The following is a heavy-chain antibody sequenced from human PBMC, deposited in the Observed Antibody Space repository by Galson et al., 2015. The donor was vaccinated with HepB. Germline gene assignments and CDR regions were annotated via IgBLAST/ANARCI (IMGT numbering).Heavy chain of an antibody. CDR1: GDSVSSNSAA. D-gene: IGHD5-18*01. CDR3: ARGGDTAMVTAFDY. CDR2: TYYRSKWYN. J-gene: IGHJ4*02. Sequence: CAISGDSVSSNSAAWNWIRQSPSRGLEWLGRTYYRSKWYNDYAVSVKSRITINPDTSKNQFSLQLNSVTPEDTAVYYCARGGDTAMVTAFDYWGQGTLVTVFS. V-gene: IGHV6-1*01.